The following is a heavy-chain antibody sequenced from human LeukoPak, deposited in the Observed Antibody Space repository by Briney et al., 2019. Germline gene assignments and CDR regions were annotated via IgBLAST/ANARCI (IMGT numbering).Heavy chain of an antibody. D-gene: IGHD1-26*01. J-gene: IGHJ5*02. Sequence: KSGGSLRLSCAASGFTFSDYCMSWFRQPPGKGLEWISYISSSGTTMYYADSVKGRFTISRDNAKNSLYLQMNSLRVEDTAVYYCARGYTGSYYRWFDPWGQGTLVTVSS. CDR1: GFTFSDYC. CDR3: ARGYTGSYYRWFDP. V-gene: IGHV3-11*04. CDR2: ISSSGTTM.